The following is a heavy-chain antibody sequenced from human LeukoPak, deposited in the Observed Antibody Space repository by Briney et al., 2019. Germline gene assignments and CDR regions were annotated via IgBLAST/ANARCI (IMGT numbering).Heavy chain of an antibody. Sequence: GRSLRLSCSASRFTFRDYAMHWVRQVPGKGLEWVSGISWNGGTIGYADSVKGRFTISRDNGKNSLYLQMNSLRAEDTALYYCVKDIESYYYGMDFWGQGTTVTVSS. CDR2: ISWNGGTI. J-gene: IGHJ6*02. CDR1: RFTFRDYA. V-gene: IGHV3-9*01. CDR3: VKDIESYYYGMDF.